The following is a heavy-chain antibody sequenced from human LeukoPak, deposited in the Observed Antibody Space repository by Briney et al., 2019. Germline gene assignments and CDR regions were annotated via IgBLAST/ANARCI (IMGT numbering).Heavy chain of an antibody. V-gene: IGHV4-59*01. Sequence: SETLSLTCTVSGGSISSYYWSWIRQPPGKGLEWIGYIYYSGSTYYNPSLKSGGTISVGTSKNQLFLMLRSVTAADTAVEYYAGTRYGDLYGMDVWGQGTTVTVSS. CDR3: AGTRYGDLYGMDV. CDR1: GGSISSYY. D-gene: IGHD4-17*01. CDR2: IYYSGST. J-gene: IGHJ6*02.